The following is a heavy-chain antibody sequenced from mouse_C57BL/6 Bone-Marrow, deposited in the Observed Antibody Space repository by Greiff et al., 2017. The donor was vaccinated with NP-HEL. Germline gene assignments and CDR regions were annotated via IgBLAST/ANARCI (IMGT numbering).Heavy chain of an antibody. CDR2: IYPGSGGT. D-gene: IGHD2-3*01. V-gene: IGHV1-55*01. CDR3: AGDYDGYYNWYFDV. Sequence: QVQLQQPGAELVKPGASVKMSCKASGYTFTSYWITWVKQRPGQGLEWIGDIYPGSGGTNYNEKFKSKATLTVDTSSSTAYMQLSSLTSEDSAVYYCAGDYDGYYNWYFDVWGTGTTVTVSS. CDR1: GYTFTSYW. J-gene: IGHJ1*03.